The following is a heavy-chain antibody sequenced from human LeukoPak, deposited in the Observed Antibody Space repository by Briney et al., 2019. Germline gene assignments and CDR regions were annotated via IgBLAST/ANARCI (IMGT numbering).Heavy chain of an antibody. CDR1: GFTFSSYW. D-gene: IGHD6-19*01. J-gene: IGHJ4*02. V-gene: IGHV3-7*01. Sequence: PGGSLRLSCAASGFTFSSYWMSWVRQAPGKGLEWVANIKQDGSEKYYVDSVKGRFTISRDNAKNSLYLQMYSLRAEDTAVYYCAREGGSGWYGGNYFDYWGQGTLVTVSS. CDR3: AREGGSGWYGGNYFDY. CDR2: IKQDGSEK.